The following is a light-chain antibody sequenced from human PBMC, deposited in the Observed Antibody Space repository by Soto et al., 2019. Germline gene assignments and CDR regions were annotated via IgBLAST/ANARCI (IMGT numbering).Light chain of an antibody. J-gene: IGLJ1*01. CDR1: SRDIGAYNY. CDR3: SSYAGTDNFYV. Sequence: QSVLPQPASVSGSPGQSITISCTGTSRDIGAYNYVSWYQQYPGKAPKLMIYEVSKRPSGVPDRFSGSKSANTASLTVSGLQAEDEADYYCSSYAGTDNFYVFGTGTKVTVL. CDR2: EVS. V-gene: IGLV2-8*01.